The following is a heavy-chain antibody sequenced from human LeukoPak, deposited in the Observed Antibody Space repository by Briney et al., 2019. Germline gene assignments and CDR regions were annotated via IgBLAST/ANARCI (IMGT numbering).Heavy chain of an antibody. CDR1: GGTFSSYA. V-gene: IGHV1-46*01. CDR2: INPSGGST. Sequence: GSSVKVSCKASGGTFSSYAISWVRQAPGQGLEWMGIINPSGGSTSYAQKFQGRVTMTRDTSTSTVYMELSSLRSEDTAVYYCARDRRNRDSSGYHIDYWGQGTLVTVSS. D-gene: IGHD3-22*01. J-gene: IGHJ4*02. CDR3: ARDRRNRDSSGYHIDY.